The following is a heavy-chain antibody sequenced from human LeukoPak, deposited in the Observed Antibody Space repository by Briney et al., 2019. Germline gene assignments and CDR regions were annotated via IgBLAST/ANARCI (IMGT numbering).Heavy chain of an antibody. CDR2: IYHSGST. V-gene: IGHV4-30-2*01. J-gene: IGHJ6*03. CDR1: GGSISSGGYY. D-gene: IGHD3-10*01. Sequence: SQTLSLTCTVSGGSISSGGYYWSWIRQPSGKGLEWIGYIYHSGSTYYNPSLKSRVTISVDRSKNQFSLKLSSVTAADTAVYYCARSSPLGPMDVWGKGTTVTVSS. CDR3: ARSSPLGPMDV.